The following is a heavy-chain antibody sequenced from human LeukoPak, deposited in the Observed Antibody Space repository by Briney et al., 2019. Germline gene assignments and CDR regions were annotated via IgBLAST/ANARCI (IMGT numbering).Heavy chain of an antibody. CDR2: ISAYNGNT. CDR3: ARGLIAAAGMDV. J-gene: IGHJ6*04. V-gene: IGHV1-18*01. CDR1: GYTFTNYD. D-gene: IGHD6-13*01. Sequence: VASVKVSCKASGYTFTNYDISWVRQAPGQGLEWMGWISAYNGNTNYAQKFQGRVTMTTDTSTTTAYMELRTLKSDDTAVYFCARGLIAAAGMDVWGKGTTVTASS.